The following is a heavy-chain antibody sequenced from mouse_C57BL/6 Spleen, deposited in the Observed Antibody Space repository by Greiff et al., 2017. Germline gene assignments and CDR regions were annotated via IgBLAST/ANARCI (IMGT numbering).Heavy chain of an antibody. D-gene: IGHD1-1*01. CDR1: GFTFSDYG. Sequence: EVKVVESGGGLVKPGGSLKLSCAASGFTFSDYGMHWVRQAPEKGLEWVAYISSGSSTIYYADTVKGRFTISRDNAKNTLFLQMTSLRSEDTAMYYCARTHGSFYFDYWGQGTTLTVSS. CDR2: ISSGSSTI. CDR3: ARTHGSFYFDY. J-gene: IGHJ2*01. V-gene: IGHV5-17*01.